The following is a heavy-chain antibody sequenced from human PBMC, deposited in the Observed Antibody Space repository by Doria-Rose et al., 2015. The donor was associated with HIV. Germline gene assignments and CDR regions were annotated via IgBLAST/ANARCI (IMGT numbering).Heavy chain of an antibody. J-gene: IGHJ4*02. CDR2: ISSSSEYI. Sequence: CAASGFTFSGSSLNWVRQAPGKGLEWVSSISSSSEYIYYVDSVQGRFTISRDNAKNSVYLQMNSLRTEDTAVYYCARDHYDSGGYYRDWGQGTLVTVSS. V-gene: IGHV3-21*03. CDR3: ARDHYDSGGYYRD. CDR1: GFTFSGSS. D-gene: IGHD3-22*01.